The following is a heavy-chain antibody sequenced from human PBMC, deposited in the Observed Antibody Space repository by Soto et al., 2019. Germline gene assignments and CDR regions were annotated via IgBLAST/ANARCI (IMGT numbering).Heavy chain of an antibody. Sequence: PVGSLRLSCAASGFTFSSYAMSWVRQAPGKGLEWVSAISGSGGSTYYTDSVKGRFTISRDNSKSTLYLQMNSLRAEDTAVYYCAKSMIVVVTPYYFDYWGQGTLVTVSS. V-gene: IGHV3-23*01. J-gene: IGHJ4*02. CDR1: GFTFSSYA. CDR3: AKSMIVVVTPYYFDY. D-gene: IGHD3-22*01. CDR2: ISGSGGST.